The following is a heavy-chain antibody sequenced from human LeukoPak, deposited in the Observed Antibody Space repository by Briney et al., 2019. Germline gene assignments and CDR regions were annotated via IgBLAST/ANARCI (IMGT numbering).Heavy chain of an antibody. D-gene: IGHD2-15*01. CDR2: INPNGGGT. V-gene: IGHV1-2*02. J-gene: IGHJ4*02. Sequence: ASVKVSCKASGYTFTGYYTHWARQAPGQGLEWMGWINPNGGGTNYAHKFQGRVTMTRDTSISTAYMELSSLRSDDTAVYYCARVGYCSGGSCPYYFDLWGQGTLVTVSS. CDR1: GYTFTGYY. CDR3: ARVGYCSGGSCPYYFDL.